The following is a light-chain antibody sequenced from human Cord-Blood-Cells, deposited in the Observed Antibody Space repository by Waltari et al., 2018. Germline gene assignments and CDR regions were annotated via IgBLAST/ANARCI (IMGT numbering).Light chain of an antibody. CDR3: QQYGSF. Sequence: EIVLTQSPGTLSLSPGERATLSCRASQSVSSSYLAWYQQKPGQAPRLLIYGASSRATGIPDRFRGSGSGTDFTLTISRLEPEDFAVYYCQQYGSFFGQGTRLEIK. CDR2: GAS. J-gene: IGKJ5*01. CDR1: QSVSSSY. V-gene: IGKV3-20*01.